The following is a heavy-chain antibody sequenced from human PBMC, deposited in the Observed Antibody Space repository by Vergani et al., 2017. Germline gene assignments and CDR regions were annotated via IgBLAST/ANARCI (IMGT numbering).Heavy chain of an antibody. Sequence: EVQLVESGGGLVQPGGSLRLSCAASGFTFSSYWMSWVRQAPGKGLEWVANIKQDGSEKYYVDSVKGRFTISRDNAKNSLYLQMNSLRAEDTAVYYCARERGDSGYDCWFDPWGQGTLVTVSS. CDR1: GFTFSSYW. V-gene: IGHV3-7*01. CDR2: IKQDGSEK. CDR3: ARERGDSGYDCWFDP. J-gene: IGHJ5*02. D-gene: IGHD5-12*01.